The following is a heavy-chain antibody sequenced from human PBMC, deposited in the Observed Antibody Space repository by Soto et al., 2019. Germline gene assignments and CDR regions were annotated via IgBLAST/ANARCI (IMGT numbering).Heavy chain of an antibody. CDR1: GFTFSSYA. CDR3: AKDPEDIVLVVAAREVAFDI. D-gene: IGHD2-15*01. CDR2: ISGSGGST. J-gene: IGHJ3*02. V-gene: IGHV3-23*01. Sequence: EVQLLESGGGLVQPGGSLRLSCAASGFTFSSYAMSWVRQAPGKGLEWVSAISGSGGSTYYADSVKGRFTISRDNAKNTLYLQKNSLRADETAVDYCAKDPEDIVLVVAAREVAFDIWGQGTMVTVSS.